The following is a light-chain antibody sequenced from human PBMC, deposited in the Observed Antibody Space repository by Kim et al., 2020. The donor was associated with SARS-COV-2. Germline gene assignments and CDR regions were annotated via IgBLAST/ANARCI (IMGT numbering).Light chain of an antibody. V-gene: IGLV2-11*01. J-gene: IGLJ1*01. Sequence: QSALTHPRSVSGSPGQPVTISCTGTSSDVGKYKYVSWYQQHPGKAPKLIISEVSKRPAGVPDRFSGSKSGNTASLTISGLQAEDEADYYCCAYAGTYYIFGTGTKVTVL. CDR3: CAYAGTYYI. CDR2: EVS. CDR1: SSDVGKYKY.